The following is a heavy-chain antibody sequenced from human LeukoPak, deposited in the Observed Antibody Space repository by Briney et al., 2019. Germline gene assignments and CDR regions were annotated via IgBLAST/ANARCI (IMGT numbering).Heavy chain of an antibody. Sequence: SETLSLTCTVSGGSISSSSYCWGWIRQPPGKGLEWIGYIYYSGSTNYNPSLKSRVTISVDTSKNQFSLKLSSVTAADTAVYYCARRSCSGGRCYYAYWGQGTLVTVSS. D-gene: IGHD2-15*01. CDR2: IYYSGST. V-gene: IGHV4-61*05. CDR1: GGSISSSSYC. J-gene: IGHJ4*02. CDR3: ARRSCSGGRCYYAY.